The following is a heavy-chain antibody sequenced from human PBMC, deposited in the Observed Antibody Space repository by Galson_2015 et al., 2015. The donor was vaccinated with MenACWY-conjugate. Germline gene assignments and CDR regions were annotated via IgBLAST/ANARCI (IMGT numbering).Heavy chain of an antibody. Sequence: SLRLSCAASGFISNTYWMHWVRHAPGKGLVWVSRINPGGSSTTYADSVKDRFTISRDNAKNTLYLQMNSLRPEDTAVFYCAKTRGASFYFDSWGQGTLVTVSS. J-gene: IGHJ4*02. V-gene: IGHV3-74*01. CDR3: AKTRGASFYFDS. D-gene: IGHD1-26*01. CDR1: GFISNTYW. CDR2: INPGGSST.